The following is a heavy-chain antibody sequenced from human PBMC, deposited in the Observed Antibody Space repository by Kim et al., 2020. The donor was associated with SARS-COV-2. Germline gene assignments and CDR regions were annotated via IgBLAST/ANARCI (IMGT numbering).Heavy chain of an antibody. J-gene: IGHJ6*02. D-gene: IGHD3-3*01. Sequence: SETLSLTCAVYGGSFSGYYWIWIRQPPGKGLEWIGEINHSGSTNYNPSLKSRVTISVDTSKNQFSLKLSSVTAADTAVYYCARGLRFLEWLVIDYYYGMDVWGQGTTVTVSS. CDR2: INHSGST. CDR1: GGSFSGYY. CDR3: ARGLRFLEWLVIDYYYGMDV. V-gene: IGHV4-34*01.